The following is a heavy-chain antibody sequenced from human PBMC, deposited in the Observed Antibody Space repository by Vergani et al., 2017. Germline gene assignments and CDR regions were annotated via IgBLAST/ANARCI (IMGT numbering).Heavy chain of an antibody. CDR2: ISSSGSTI. D-gene: IGHD2/OR15-2a*01. J-gene: IGHJ6*02. V-gene: IGHV3-11*04. CDR3: AXSPAIYGARYGMDF. Sequence: QVQLVESGGGLVKPGGSLRLSCAASGFTFSDYYMSWLRQAPGKGLEWVSYISSSGSTIYYADSVKGRFTISRENAKNSLYLQMNCLRAEDTAVYYCAXSPAIYGARYGMDFWGQGTTVTVSS. CDR1: GFTFSDYY.